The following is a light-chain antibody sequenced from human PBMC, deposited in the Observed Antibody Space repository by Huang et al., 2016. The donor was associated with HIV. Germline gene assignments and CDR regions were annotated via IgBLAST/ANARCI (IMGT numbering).Light chain of an antibody. CDR3: QQLHNYPLT. V-gene: IGKV1-9*01. CDR2: AAS. CDR1: QGINTY. Sequence: IQLTQSPSTLSASVGDRVTITCRASQGINTYLAWYQQKPGKAPNLLIYAASTLQSVVPSRCSGSGSGTDFTLTISSLQPEDFATYYCQQLHNYPLTFGGGTKVEIK. J-gene: IGKJ4*01.